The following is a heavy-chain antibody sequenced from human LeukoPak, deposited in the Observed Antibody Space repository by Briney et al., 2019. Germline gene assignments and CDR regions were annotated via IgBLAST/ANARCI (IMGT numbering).Heavy chain of an antibody. CDR1: GFTFSSYA. V-gene: IGHV3-30*02. Sequence: GGSLRLSCAASGFTFSSYAMHWVRQAPGKGLEWVAVIRYDGSNKYYADSVKGRFTISRENSKNTLYLQMNSLRAEDTAVYYCAKDVLTSLRKVPAAIDYWGQGTLVTVSS. CDR2: IRYDGSNK. J-gene: IGHJ4*02. CDR3: AKDVLTSLRKVPAAIDY. D-gene: IGHD2-2*01.